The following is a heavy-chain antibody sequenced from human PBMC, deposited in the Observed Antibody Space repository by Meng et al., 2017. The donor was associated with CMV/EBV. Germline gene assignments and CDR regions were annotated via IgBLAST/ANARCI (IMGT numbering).Heavy chain of an antibody. CDR3: ARDFRGDDSSGFD. J-gene: IGHJ4*02. Sequence: VSGGAISSSSYYWGWFRQPPGKGLEWIGSIYYSGSTYYNPSLKSRVTISVDTSKNQFSLKLSSVTAADTAVYYCARDFRGDDSSGFDWGQGTLVTVSS. CDR1: GGAISSSSYY. V-gene: IGHV4-39*07. D-gene: IGHD3-22*01. CDR2: IYYSGST.